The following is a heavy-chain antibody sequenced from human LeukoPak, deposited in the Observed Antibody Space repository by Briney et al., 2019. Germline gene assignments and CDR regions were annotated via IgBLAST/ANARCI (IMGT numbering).Heavy chain of an antibody. CDR3: ARGTGEGYYYYMDV. V-gene: IGHV1-69*13. CDR1: GGTFSSYA. CDR2: IIPIFGTA. D-gene: IGHD7-27*01. Sequence: GASVKVSCKASGGTFSSYAISWVRQAPGQGLEWMGGIIPIFGTANYAQKFQGRVTITADESTSTAYMELSSLRSEDTAVYYCARGTGEGYYYYMDVWGKGTMVTVSS. J-gene: IGHJ6*03.